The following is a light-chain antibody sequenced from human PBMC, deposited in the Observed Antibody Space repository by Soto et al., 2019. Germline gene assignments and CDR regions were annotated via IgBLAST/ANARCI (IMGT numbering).Light chain of an antibody. CDR1: SSNIGANYD. CDR3: QSYDSSLSGL. Sequence: QSVLTQPPSVSGAPGQRVTISCTGSSSNIGANYDVHWYQQLPGTAPKLLIYGNSNRPSGVPDRFSGSKSGTSGSLAITGLQAEDEADYYCQSYDSSLSGLFGTGTKLTVL. CDR2: GNS. V-gene: IGLV1-40*01. J-gene: IGLJ1*01.